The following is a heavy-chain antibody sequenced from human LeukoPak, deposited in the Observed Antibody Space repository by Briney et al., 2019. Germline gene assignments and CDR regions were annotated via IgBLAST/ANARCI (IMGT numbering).Heavy chain of an antibody. CDR3: ARDTPIAAAGYFDY. CDR1: GFTFSSYW. V-gene: IGHV3-7*03. D-gene: IGHD6-13*01. CDR2: IKQDGSEK. J-gene: IGHJ4*02. Sequence: GGSLRLSCAASGFTFSSYWMSWVRQAPGKGLEWVANIKQDGSEKYYVDSVKGRFTISRDNAKNSLYLQMNSLRAEGTAVYYCARDTPIAAAGYFDYWGQGTLVTVSS.